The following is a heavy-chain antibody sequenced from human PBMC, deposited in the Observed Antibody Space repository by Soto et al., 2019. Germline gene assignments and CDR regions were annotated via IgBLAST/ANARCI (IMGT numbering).Heavy chain of an antibody. V-gene: IGHV3-30-3*01. CDR3: ARDPFRPYCSSTSCYEDY. CDR1: GFTFSNYA. CDR2: ISSDGSNK. D-gene: IGHD2-2*01. Sequence: QVQLVESGGGVVQPGRSLRLSCAASGFTFSNYAVHWVRQAPGKGLEWVAVISSDGSNKYYADSVTGRFTISRDNSKNTLYLQMNSLRADDTAVYYCARDPFRPYCSSTSCYEDYWGQGTLVTVSS. J-gene: IGHJ4*02.